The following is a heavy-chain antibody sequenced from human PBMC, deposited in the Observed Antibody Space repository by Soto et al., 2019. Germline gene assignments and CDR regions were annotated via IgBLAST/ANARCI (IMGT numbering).Heavy chain of an antibody. V-gene: IGHV1-3*01. CDR2: INAGNSDT. Sequence: ASVKVSCKASGYTFTSYAMHWVRQAPGQRLEWMGWINAGNSDTTYSQKFQGRVTITSDTSASTAYMELTSLRSEDTAVYYCARDFSMVVDAHGYWGQGTLVTVSS. CDR1: GYTFTSYA. J-gene: IGHJ4*02. CDR3: ARDFSMVVDAHGY. D-gene: IGHD3-22*01.